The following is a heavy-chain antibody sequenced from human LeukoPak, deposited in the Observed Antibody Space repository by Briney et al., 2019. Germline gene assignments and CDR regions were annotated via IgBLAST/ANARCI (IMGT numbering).Heavy chain of an antibody. V-gene: IGHV3-23*01. Sequence: GGSLRLSCAASGFTFSNYAMSWVRQGPGKGLEWVSAISGTDGSTYYADSVKGRFTISRDNSKNTLYPQMNSLRAEDTAVYYCAKEKGHSAYDYIYDWGQGTLVTVSS. CDR3: AKEKGHSAYDYIYD. CDR1: GFTFSNYA. D-gene: IGHD4-11*01. J-gene: IGHJ4*02. CDR2: ISGTDGST.